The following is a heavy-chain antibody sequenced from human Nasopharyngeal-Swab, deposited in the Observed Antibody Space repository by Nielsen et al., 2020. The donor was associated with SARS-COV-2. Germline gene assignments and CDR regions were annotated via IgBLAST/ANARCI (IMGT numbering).Heavy chain of an antibody. J-gene: IGHJ6*03. CDR3: ARDPTVTTDYYHYYYMDV. V-gene: IGHV1-3*01. Sequence: WVRQAPGQRLEWMGWINAGNGNTKYSQKFQGRVTITRDTSASTAYMELSSLRSEDTAVYYCARDPTVTTDYYHYYYMDVWGKGTTVTVSS. D-gene: IGHD4-17*01. CDR2: INAGNGNT.